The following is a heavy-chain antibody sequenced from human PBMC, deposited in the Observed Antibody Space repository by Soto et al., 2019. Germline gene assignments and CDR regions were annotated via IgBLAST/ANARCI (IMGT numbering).Heavy chain of an antibody. CDR2: IGAYNDNA. CDR3: ARDPFSDYVFDY. V-gene: IGHV1-18*01. CDR1: GYTFTNYG. J-gene: IGHJ4*02. Sequence: QVQLVQSGAEVKEPGASVKVSCKASGYTFTNYGISWVRQAPGQGLEWMGYIGAYNDNANYAQNFQGRVTMTTDTSTTTVYLELRSLTSDDTAVYYCARDPFSDYVFDYWGQGTRVTVSS. D-gene: IGHD4-17*01.